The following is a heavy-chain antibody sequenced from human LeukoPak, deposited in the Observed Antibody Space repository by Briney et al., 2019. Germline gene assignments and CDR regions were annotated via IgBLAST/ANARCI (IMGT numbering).Heavy chain of an antibody. CDR2: ISWNSGSI. CDR3: AKDSSLSVAGLFDY. J-gene: IGHJ4*02. Sequence: GGSLRLSCAASGFTFDDYAMHWVRQAPGKGLEWVSGISWNSGSIGYADSVKGRFTISRDNAKNSLYLQMNSLRAEDTALYYCAKDSSLSVAGLFDYWGQGTLVTASS. D-gene: IGHD6-19*01. CDR1: GFTFDDYA. V-gene: IGHV3-9*01.